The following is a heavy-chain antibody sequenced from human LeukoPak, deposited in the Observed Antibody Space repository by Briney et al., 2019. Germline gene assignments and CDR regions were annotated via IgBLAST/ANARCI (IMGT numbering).Heavy chain of an antibody. CDR2: IYTSGGT. D-gene: IGHD6-13*01. V-gene: IGHV4-4*07. J-gene: IGHJ6*03. Sequence: PSETLSLTCTVSGGSISSYYWSWIRQPAGKGLEWIGRIYTSGGTNYNPSLKSRVTMSVDTSKNQFSLKLSSVTAADTAVYYCARGGSSWYGGYMDVWGKGTTVTISS. CDR1: GGSISSYY. CDR3: ARGGSSWYGGYMDV.